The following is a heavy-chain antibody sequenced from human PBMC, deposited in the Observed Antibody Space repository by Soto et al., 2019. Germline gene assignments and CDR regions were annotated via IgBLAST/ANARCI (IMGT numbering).Heavy chain of an antibody. D-gene: IGHD3-3*01. Sequence: ASVKVSCKASGSTFSNDYVHWVRQAPGQGLEWMGIINPSGRNTGYAQKFQGRVTMTRDTSTSTVYMELSSLRPEDTATYFCGLTKGSLRFLGEFVYWGPGTLVTVS. CDR3: GLTKGSLRFLGEFVY. CDR1: GSTFSNDY. J-gene: IGHJ4*02. CDR2: INPSGRNT. V-gene: IGHV1-46*01.